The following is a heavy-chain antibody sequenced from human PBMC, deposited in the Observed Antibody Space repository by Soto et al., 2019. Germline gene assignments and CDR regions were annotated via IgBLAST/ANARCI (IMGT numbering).Heavy chain of an antibody. J-gene: IGHJ5*02. V-gene: IGHV4-39*01. CDR3: ASSIAVAGTGNWFGP. Sequence: SETLSLTCTVSGGSISSSRYYWGWIRQPPGKGLEWIGSIYYSGSTYYNPSLKSRVTISVDTSKNQFSLKLSSVTAADTAVYYCASSIAVAGTGNWFGPWGHGTLVTGSS. D-gene: IGHD6-19*01. CDR1: GGSISSSRYY. CDR2: IYYSGST.